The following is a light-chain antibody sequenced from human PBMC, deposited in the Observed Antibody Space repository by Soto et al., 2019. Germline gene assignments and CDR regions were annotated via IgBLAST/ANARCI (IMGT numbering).Light chain of an antibody. V-gene: IGKV3-11*01. CDR1: QSVSSY. CDR3: QQRSNT. Sequence: EIVLTQSPATLSLSPGERATLSCRASQSVSSYLAWYQQKPGQAPRLLIYDASNRATGIPARFSGSGSGTDFTRTISSLEPEDFAVYYCQQRSNTFGGGTKVEIK. CDR2: DAS. J-gene: IGKJ4*01.